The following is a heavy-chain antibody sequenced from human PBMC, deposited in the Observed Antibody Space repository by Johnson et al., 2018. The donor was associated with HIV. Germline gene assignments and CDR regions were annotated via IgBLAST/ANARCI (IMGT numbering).Heavy chain of an antibody. Sequence: VQLVESGGGLVQPGRPLRLSCAASGFTFDDYAMHWVRQAPGQGLEWVSGISWNSGSIGYADSVKGRFTISRDNAKKLLYIQMSGLTGEDKATYYCAGESTPWGGDYVGYSFDLWGQGTTVTVTS. D-gene: IGHD4-17*01. CDR1: GFTFDDYA. CDR3: AGESTPWGGDYVGYSFDL. J-gene: IGHJ3*01. V-gene: IGHV3-9*01. CDR2: ISWNSGSI.